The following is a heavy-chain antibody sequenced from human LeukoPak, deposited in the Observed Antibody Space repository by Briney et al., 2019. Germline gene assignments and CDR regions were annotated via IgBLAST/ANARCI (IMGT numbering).Heavy chain of an antibody. CDR3: AKDRSWFGGVIVSYMDV. V-gene: IGHV3-33*06. CDR1: GFTFSSYG. D-gene: IGHD3-16*02. J-gene: IGHJ6*03. CDR2: IWYDGSNK. Sequence: PGRSLRLSCAASGFTFSSYGMHRVRQAPGKGLEWVAVIWYDGSNKYYADSVKGRFTISRDNSKNTLYLQMNSLRAEDTAVYYCAKDRSWFGGVIVSYMDVWGKGTTVTVSS.